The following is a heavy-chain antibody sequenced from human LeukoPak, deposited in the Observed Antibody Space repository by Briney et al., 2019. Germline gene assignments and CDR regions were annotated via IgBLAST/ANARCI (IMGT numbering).Heavy chain of an antibody. CDR3: AKSGYSGSWYYFDY. V-gene: IGHV3-23*01. CDR2: ISGSGVST. Sequence: GGSLRLSCAASGFTFSSYAMTWVRQAPGKGLECVSGISGSGVSTYYADSVKGRFTISRDNPKNKLYLQMDSLRAEDTAIYYCAKSGYSGSWYYFDYWGQGALVTVSS. J-gene: IGHJ4*02. CDR1: GFTFSSYA. D-gene: IGHD6-13*01.